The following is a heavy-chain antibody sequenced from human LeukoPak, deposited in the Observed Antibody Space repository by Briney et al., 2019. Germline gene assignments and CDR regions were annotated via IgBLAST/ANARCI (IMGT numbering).Heavy chain of an antibody. D-gene: IGHD3-22*01. CDR2: IYYSGST. CDR3: ARHWSDSSGYYIFDY. Sequence: GSLRLSCAASGFTFSSYAMSWIRQPPGKGLEWIGSIYYSGSTYYNPSLKSRVTISVDTSKNQFSLKLSSVTAADMAVYYCARHWSDSSGYYIFDYWGQGTLVTVSS. V-gene: IGHV4-39*01. J-gene: IGHJ4*02. CDR1: GFTFSSYA.